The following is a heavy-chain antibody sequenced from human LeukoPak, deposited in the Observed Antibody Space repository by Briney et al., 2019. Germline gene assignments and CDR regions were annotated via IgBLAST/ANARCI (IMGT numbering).Heavy chain of an antibody. V-gene: IGHV4-38-2*02. CDR1: GYSISSDYY. Sequence: SETLSLTCTVSGYSISSDYYWGWVRQPPGKGLEWIGTIYHSGSTYCSPSLKSRVTISVDTSRNQFSLKLSSMTAADTGVYYCAREVGHGTIDYWGQGTLVTVSS. D-gene: IGHD1-1*01. CDR2: IYHSGST. J-gene: IGHJ4*02. CDR3: AREVGHGTIDY.